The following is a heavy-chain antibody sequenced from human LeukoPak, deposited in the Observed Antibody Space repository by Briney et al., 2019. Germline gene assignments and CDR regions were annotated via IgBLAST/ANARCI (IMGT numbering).Heavy chain of an antibody. V-gene: IGHV4-39*01. D-gene: IGHD2-2*01. J-gene: IGHJ5*02. CDR3: ASPYCASTSCYANNWFDP. CDR1: GGSISSSSYY. Sequence: PSETLSLTCTVSGGSISSSSYYWRWIRQPPGKGLEWIGSIYYSGSTYYNPSLKSRVTISVDTSKNQFSLKLSSVTAADTAVYYCASPYCASTSCYANNWFDPWGQGTLVTVSS. CDR2: IYYSGST.